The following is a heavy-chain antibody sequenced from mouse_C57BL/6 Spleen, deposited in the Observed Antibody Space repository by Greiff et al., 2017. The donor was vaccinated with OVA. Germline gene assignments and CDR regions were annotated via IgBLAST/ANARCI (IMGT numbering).Heavy chain of an antibody. Sequence: EVQGVESGGGLVQPGGSLSLSCAASGFTFTDYYMSWVRQPPGKALEWLGFIRNKANGYTTEYSASVKGRFTISRDNSQSILYLQMNARRAEDSATYYCARGRDGRYFDYWGQGTTLTVSS. D-gene: IGHD1-1*01. CDR1: GFTFTDYY. CDR3: ARGRDGRYFDY. J-gene: IGHJ2*01. V-gene: IGHV7-3*01. CDR2: IRNKANGYTT.